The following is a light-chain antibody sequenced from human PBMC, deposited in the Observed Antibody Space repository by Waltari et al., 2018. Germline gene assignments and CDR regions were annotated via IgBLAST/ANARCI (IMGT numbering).Light chain of an antibody. Sequence: EIVLTQSPGTLSLPPGERVPLPCRASQSVSNNFLAWYQQRPGQPPRLLIYAASSRAAGIPDRFRGSESGTDFTLTISRLEPEDFAVYYCQLYGSSLYIFGPGTKLEIK. CDR3: QLYGSSLYI. J-gene: IGKJ2*01. CDR1: QSVSNNF. V-gene: IGKV3-20*01. CDR2: AAS.